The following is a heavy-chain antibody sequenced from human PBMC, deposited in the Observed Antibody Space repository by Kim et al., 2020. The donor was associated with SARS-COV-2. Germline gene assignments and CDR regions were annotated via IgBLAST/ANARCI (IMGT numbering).Heavy chain of an antibody. J-gene: IGHJ2*01. CDR1: GGSISSSSYY. Sequence: SETLSLTCTVSGGSISSSSYYWGWIRQPPGKGLEWIGSIYYSGSTYYNPSLKSRVTISVDTSKNQFSLKLSSVTAADTAVYYCARHDIAHHKKTAWYFDLWGRGTLVTVSS. CDR2: IYYSGST. CDR3: ARHDIAHHKKTAWYFDL. D-gene: IGHD2-15*01. V-gene: IGHV4-39*01.